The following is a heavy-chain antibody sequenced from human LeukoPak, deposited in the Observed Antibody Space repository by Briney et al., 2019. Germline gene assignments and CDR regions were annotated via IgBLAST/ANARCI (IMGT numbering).Heavy chain of an antibody. Sequence: GGSLRLSCAASGFTFSSYAMSWVRQAPGKGLEWVSAISGSGGSTYYADSVKGRFTISRDNSKNTRYLQMNSLRAGDTAVYYCAKDRGGALLGFGELLYGGDYWGQGTLVTVSS. CDR3: AKDRGGALLGFGELLYGGDY. J-gene: IGHJ4*02. CDR1: GFTFSSYA. V-gene: IGHV3-23*01. D-gene: IGHD3-10*01. CDR2: ISGSGGST.